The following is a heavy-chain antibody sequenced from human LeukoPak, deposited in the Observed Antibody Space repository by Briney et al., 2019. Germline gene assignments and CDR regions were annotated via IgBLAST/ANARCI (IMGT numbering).Heavy chain of an antibody. CDR1: GFTFNTYG. CDR2: IQYDGTIK. J-gene: IGHJ5*02. D-gene: IGHD6-19*01. Sequence: GGSLRLSCAASGFTFNTYGMHWVRQAPGKGLEWVAFIQYDGTIKYYGDSVKGRFTITRDNSKNTFYLQMNSLRAEDTAVYYCARDSGSGLYEAHFDPWGQGTLVTVSS. V-gene: IGHV3-30*02. CDR3: ARDSGSGLYEAHFDP.